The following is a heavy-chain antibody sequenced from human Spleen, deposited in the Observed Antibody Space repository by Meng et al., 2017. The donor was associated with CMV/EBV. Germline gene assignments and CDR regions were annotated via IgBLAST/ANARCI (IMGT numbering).Heavy chain of an antibody. D-gene: IGHD2-2*01. CDR1: LGSYA. CDR2: IIPIFGTA. V-gene: IGHV1-69*05. CDR3: ASSYCSRTSCYGGLEYFQH. J-gene: IGHJ1*01. Sequence: LGSYAISWVRQAPGQGLEWMGGIIPIFGTANNAQRFQGRVTITTDESTSTAYMELSSLRSEDTAVYYCASSYCSRTSCYGGLEYFQHWGQGTLVTVSS.